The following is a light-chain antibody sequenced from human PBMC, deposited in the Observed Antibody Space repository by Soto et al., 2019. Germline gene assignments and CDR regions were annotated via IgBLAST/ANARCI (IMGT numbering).Light chain of an antibody. Sequence: QAVVTQPPSASATPGQRVTISCSGSSSNIASRSVYWYQQLPGTAPKLLMYSSDLRPSGVPDRFSGSKSGTTASLASGVQSEDEADYYCSTWDVSLNGWVFGGGTKLTVL. CDR1: SSNIASRS. CDR2: SSD. J-gene: IGLJ3*02. V-gene: IGLV1-44*01. CDR3: STWDVSLNGWV.